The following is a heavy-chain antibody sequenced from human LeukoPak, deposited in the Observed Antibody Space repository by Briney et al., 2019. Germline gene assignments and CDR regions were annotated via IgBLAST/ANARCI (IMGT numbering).Heavy chain of an antibody. J-gene: IGHJ5*02. D-gene: IGHD6-19*01. CDR1: GFTFDDYA. CDR2: ISWNSGSI. CDR3: AKQRRQWLDNWFDP. Sequence: PGRSLRLSCAASGFTFDDYAMHWVRQAPGKGLEWVSGISWNSGSIGYADSVKGRFTISRDNSKNTLYLQMNSLRAEDTAVYYCAKQRRQWLDNWFDPWGQGTLVTVSS. V-gene: IGHV3-9*01.